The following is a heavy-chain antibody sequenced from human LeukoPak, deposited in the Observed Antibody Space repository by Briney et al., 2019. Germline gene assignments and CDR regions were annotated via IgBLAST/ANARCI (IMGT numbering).Heavy chain of an antibody. V-gene: IGHV3-74*01. CDR2: IYTDGSTT. D-gene: IGHD1-1*01. CDR1: GFTFSRYC. CDR3: GIPTNFCIDD. J-gene: IGHJ4*02. Sequence: PGGSLRLSCAASGFTFSRYCMHWVRQAPGKGLVWVSRIYTDGSTTNYADSVKGRFTISRDNAKNTVYLQINSLRAEDKAVYFCGIPTNFCIDDWGKGVLVTVSS.